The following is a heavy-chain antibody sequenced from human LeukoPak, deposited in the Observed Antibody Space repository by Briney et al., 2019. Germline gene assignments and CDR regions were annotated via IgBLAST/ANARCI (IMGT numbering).Heavy chain of an antibody. CDR1: GGTLGNYV. V-gene: IGHV1-69*05. CDR3: ARDLGVYYSDY. J-gene: IGHJ4*02. Sequence: SVKVSCKASGGTLGNYVISWVRQAPGQGLEWMGGIIPMFGTANYAQKFQGRVTITTDESTSTVYMELSSLRSEDTATYYCARDLGVYYSDYWGQGTLVTVSS. CDR2: IIPMFGTA. D-gene: IGHD2-8*01.